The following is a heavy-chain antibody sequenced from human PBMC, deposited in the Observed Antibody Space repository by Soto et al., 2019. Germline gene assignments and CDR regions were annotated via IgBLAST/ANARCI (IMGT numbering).Heavy chain of an antibody. CDR2: INPGAGST. D-gene: IGHD2-21*02. CDR3: ARGGMTANYAVRGNFEY. CDR1: GYTFTNYF. V-gene: IGHV1-46*04. J-gene: IGHJ4*02. Sequence: QVQLVQSGAEVTKPGASVKVSCKASGYTFTNYFLHWVRQAPGQGLEWMAIINPGAGSTNYAQTLQGRVTMTRDTSTSTVNMELNSLRSEDTAVYYCARGGMTANYAVRGNFEYWGQGTLVTVSS.